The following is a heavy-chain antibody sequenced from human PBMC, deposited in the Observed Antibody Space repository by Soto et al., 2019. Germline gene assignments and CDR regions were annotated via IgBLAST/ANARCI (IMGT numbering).Heavy chain of an antibody. CDR2: INAYNGNT. CDR3: ARDWDYYDSSGYTNGFAFDI. D-gene: IGHD3-22*01. Sequence: ASVKVSCKASGYTFTSYGITWVRQAPGQGLEWMGWINAYNGNTNYAQKPQGRVTMTTDTSTSTAYMELRSLRSDDTAVYYCARDWDYYDSSGYTNGFAFDIWGQGTMVTVSS. J-gene: IGHJ3*02. CDR1: GYTFTSYG. V-gene: IGHV1-18*01.